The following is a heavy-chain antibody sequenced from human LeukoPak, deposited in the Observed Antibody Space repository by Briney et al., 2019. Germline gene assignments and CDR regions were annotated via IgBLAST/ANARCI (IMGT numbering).Heavy chain of an antibody. V-gene: IGHV3-48*04. Sequence: GGSLRLSCAASGFTFSNFGLNWVRQAPGKGLEWVSYISSSGSIMYSADSVKGRFTISRDNAKNSLYLQMNSLRAEDTAIYYCSGQYSSSSVVDYWGQGTLVTVSS. J-gene: IGHJ4*02. CDR2: ISSSGSIM. CDR3: SGQYSSSSVVDY. D-gene: IGHD6-6*01. CDR1: GFTFSNFG.